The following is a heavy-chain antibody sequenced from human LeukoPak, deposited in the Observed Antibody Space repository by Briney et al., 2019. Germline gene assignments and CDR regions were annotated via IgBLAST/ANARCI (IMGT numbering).Heavy chain of an antibody. CDR1: GYSFTSYW. CDR3: ARVNGWYYFDY. CDR2: IYPGDSDT. D-gene: IGHD6-19*01. Sequence: GGSLKISCKGSGYSFTSYWIGWVRQMPGKGLEWMGIIYPGDSDTRYSPSFQGQVTVSADKSISTAYLQWSSLKASDTAMYSCARVNGWYYFDYWGQGTLVTVSS. J-gene: IGHJ4*02. V-gene: IGHV5-51*01.